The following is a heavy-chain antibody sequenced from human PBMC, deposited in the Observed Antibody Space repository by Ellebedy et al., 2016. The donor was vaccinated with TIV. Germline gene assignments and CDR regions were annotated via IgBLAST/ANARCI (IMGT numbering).Heavy chain of an antibody. CDR3: AREDTLVGATAMYYFDY. V-gene: IGHV1-3*01. CDR2: INGNGIT. Sequence: AASVKVSCKASGYTFTSYDINWVRQATGQGLEWMGWINGNGITKYSQKFQDRVTITRDTSATTAYMELSSLRSEDTAVYYCAREDTLVGATAMYYFDYWGQGTLVTVSS. J-gene: IGHJ4*02. D-gene: IGHD1-26*01. CDR1: GYTFTSYD.